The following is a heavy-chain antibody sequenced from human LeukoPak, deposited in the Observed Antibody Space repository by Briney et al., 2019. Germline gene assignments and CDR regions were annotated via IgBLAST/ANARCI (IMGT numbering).Heavy chain of an antibody. CDR3: XXLPAYYYDTSGFYFDY. D-gene: IGHD3-22*01. Sequence: GGSLRLSCAVSGFTFSKCGMHWVRQAPGKGLEWVAFIRNDGRNKYYGDSVKGRFTISRDNYRNTLYLQMNSLRAEDTAVYYCXXLPAYYYDTSGFYFDYWGQGTLVTVSS. V-gene: IGHV3-30*02. CDR1: GFTFSKCG. CDR2: IRNDGRNK. J-gene: IGHJ4*02.